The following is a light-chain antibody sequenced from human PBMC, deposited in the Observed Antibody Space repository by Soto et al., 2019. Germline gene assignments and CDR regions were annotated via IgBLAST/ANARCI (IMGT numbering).Light chain of an antibody. Sequence: DIQMTQSPSTLSASVGDRVTITCRASQSIGSWLAWYQQKPGKAPNLLIYKASSLESGVPSRFSGSGSGTKFTLTISSLQPDDFATYYCQHYNSYSEAFGQGTKVDIK. CDR3: QHYNSYSEA. CDR1: QSIGSW. V-gene: IGKV1-5*03. J-gene: IGKJ1*01. CDR2: KAS.